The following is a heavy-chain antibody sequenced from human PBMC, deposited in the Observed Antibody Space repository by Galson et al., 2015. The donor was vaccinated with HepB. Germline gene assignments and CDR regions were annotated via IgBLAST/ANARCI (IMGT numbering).Heavy chain of an antibody. CDR3: ATDDGLRSGIDY. Sequence: SVKVSCKVSGYTLTELSMHWVRQAPGKGLEWMGGFDPEDGETIYAQKFQGRVTMTEDTSTDTAYMELSSLRSEDTAVYYCATDDGLRSGIDYWGQGTLVTVSS. CDR2: FDPEDGET. CDR1: GYTLTELS. D-gene: IGHD4-17*01. J-gene: IGHJ4*02. V-gene: IGHV1-24*01.